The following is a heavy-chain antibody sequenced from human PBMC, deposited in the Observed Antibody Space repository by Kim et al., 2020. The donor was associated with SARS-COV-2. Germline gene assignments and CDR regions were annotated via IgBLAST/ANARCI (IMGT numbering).Heavy chain of an antibody. CDR3: AKQGCSGGSCSHTEGYYFDY. J-gene: IGHJ4*02. CDR2: ISGSGGST. V-gene: IGHV3-23*01. Sequence: GGSLRLSCAASGFTFSSYAMSWVRQAPGKGLEWVSAISGSGGSTYYADSVKGRFTISRDNSKNTLYLQMNSLRAEDTAVYYCAKQGCSGGSCSHTEGYYFDYWGQGTLVTVSS. D-gene: IGHD2-15*01. CDR1: GFTFSSYA.